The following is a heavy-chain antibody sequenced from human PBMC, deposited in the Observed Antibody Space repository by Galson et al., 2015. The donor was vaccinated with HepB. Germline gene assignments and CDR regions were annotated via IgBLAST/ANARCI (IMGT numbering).Heavy chain of an antibody. CDR2: INSGGSSI. D-gene: IGHD2-15*01. J-gene: IGHJ2*01. CDR1: GFTFSDYY. Sequence: SLRLSCAASGFTFSDYYMSWIRQAPGKGLKWVSYINSGGSSIYYADSVKGRFTISRDNAKNSLYLQMNSLRAEDTAVYYCASPIVAHSGWYFDLWGRGTLVTVSS. V-gene: IGHV3-11*01. CDR3: ASPIVAHSGWYFDL.